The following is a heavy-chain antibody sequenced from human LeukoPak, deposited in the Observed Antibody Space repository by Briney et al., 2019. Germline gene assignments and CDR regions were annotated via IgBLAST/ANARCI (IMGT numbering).Heavy chain of an antibody. CDR1: GYTLTELS. CDR3: ATAPCTNGVCYAIDY. J-gene: IGHJ4*02. CDR2: FDPEDGET. D-gene: IGHD2-8*01. Sequence: GASVKVSCKVSGYTLTELSMHWVRQAPGKGLEWMGGFDPEDGETIYAQKFQGRVTMTEDTSTDTAYMELSSPRSEDTAVYYCATAPCTNGVCYAIDYWGQGTLVTVSS. V-gene: IGHV1-24*01.